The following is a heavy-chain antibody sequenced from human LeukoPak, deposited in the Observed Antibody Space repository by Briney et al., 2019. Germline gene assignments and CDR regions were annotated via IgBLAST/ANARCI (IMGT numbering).Heavy chain of an antibody. CDR3: ARAGCSSTSCRKIFDY. CDR2: ISSNGGST. V-gene: IGHV3-64*01. Sequence: GGSLRLSCAASGFTFSSYAMHWVRQAPGKGLEYVSAISSNGGSTYYANSVKGRFTISRDNSKNTLYLQMGSLRAEDMAVYYCARAGCSSTSCRKIFDYWGQGTLVTVSS. D-gene: IGHD2-2*01. J-gene: IGHJ4*02. CDR1: GFTFSSYA.